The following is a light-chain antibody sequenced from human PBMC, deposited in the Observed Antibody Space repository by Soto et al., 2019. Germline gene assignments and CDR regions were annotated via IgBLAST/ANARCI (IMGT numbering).Light chain of an antibody. CDR2: AAS. CDR1: QDISSL. V-gene: IGKV1-12*01. Sequence: DIQMTQSPSFVSASVGDRVTITCRASQDISSLLAWYQQKPGKAPNLLIHAASSLQSGVPSRFSGSGSGTDFTLTINSLQPEDFATYYCQQANSFPLTFGGGTKVEIK. CDR3: QQANSFPLT. J-gene: IGKJ4*01.